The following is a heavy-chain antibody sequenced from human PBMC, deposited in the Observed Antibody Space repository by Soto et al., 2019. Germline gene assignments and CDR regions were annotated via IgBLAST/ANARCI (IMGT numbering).Heavy chain of an antibody. CDR3: ARDPAP. CDR2: IYNSGTT. J-gene: IGHJ5*02. CDR1: GGSITRGGYY. Sequence: PSETLSLTCTVSGGSITRGGYYWSWIRQHPGKGLEWIGYIYNSGTTYYNPSLKIRVTISVDTSKNQFSLKLTSVTAADTAVYYCARDPAPWGQGTLVTVS. V-gene: IGHV4-31*03.